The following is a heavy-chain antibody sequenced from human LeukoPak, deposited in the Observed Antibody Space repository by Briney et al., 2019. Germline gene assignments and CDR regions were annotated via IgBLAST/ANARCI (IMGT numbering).Heavy chain of an antibody. CDR1: GGSMSNYYW. CDR2: IDWDDDK. CDR3: ARIPPNSSGWLDAFDI. J-gene: IGHJ3*02. D-gene: IGHD6-19*01. Sequence: TLSLTCTVSGGSMSNYYWTWIRQPPGKGLEWLALIDWDDDKYYSTSLKTRLTISKDTSKNQVVLTMTNMDPVDTATYYCARIPPNSSGWLDAFDIWGQGTMVTVSS. V-gene: IGHV2-70*18.